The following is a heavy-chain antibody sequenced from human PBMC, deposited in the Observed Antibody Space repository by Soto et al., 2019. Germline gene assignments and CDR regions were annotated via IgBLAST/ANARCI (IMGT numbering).Heavy chain of an antibody. D-gene: IGHD6-13*01. CDR1: GFTFSSYG. J-gene: IGHJ4*02. CDR2: IWYDGSNK. Sequence: QVQLVESGGGVVQPGRSLRLSCAASGFTFSSYGMHWVRQAPGKGLEWVAVIWYDGSNKYYADSVKGRFTISRDNSKNTLYLQMNSLRAEDTAEYYCARDRAAAPDYWGQGTLVTVSS. CDR3: ARDRAAAPDY. V-gene: IGHV3-33*01.